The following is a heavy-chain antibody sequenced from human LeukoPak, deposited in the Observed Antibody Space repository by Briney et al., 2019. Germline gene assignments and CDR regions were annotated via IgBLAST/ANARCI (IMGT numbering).Heavy chain of an antibody. V-gene: IGHV3-21*01. CDR1: GFTFSSYS. D-gene: IGHD6-6*01. Sequence: GGSLRLSCAASGFTFSSYSMNWVRQAPGKGLEWVSSISSSNSYIYYADSVKDRFTISRDNAKNSLYLQMNSLRAEDTAVYYCARDGSSFIFDYWGQGTLVTVSS. CDR3: ARDGSSFIFDY. J-gene: IGHJ4*02. CDR2: ISSSNSYI.